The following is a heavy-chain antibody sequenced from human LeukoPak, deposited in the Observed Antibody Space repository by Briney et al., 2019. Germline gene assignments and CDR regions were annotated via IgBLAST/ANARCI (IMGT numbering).Heavy chain of an antibody. Sequence: GGSLRLSCAASGFTFSSYGMHWVRQAPGKGLEWVAVILYDGRNKYYADSVKGRFTISRDNSKNTLYLQMNSLRAEDTAVYYCARDQRFLEWLLLYWGQGTLVTVSS. CDR3: ARDQRFLEWLLLY. CDR2: ILYDGRNK. CDR1: GFTFSSYG. V-gene: IGHV3-33*01. D-gene: IGHD3-3*01. J-gene: IGHJ4*02.